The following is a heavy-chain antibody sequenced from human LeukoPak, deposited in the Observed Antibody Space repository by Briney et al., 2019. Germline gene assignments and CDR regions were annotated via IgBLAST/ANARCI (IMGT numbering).Heavy chain of an antibody. CDR3: AKDAQYSSGWLPRGIPNYLDY. D-gene: IGHD6-19*01. CDR1: GFTFSSYA. Sequence: GGSLRLSCAASGFTFSSYAMSWGRQAPGKGLEWVSAISGSGGITYYADSVKGRFTISRDNPKHTLYLQMHSLRAEDTAVYYCAKDAQYSSGWLPRGIPNYLDYWGQGTLVTVSS. CDR2: ISGSGGIT. J-gene: IGHJ4*02. V-gene: IGHV3-23*01.